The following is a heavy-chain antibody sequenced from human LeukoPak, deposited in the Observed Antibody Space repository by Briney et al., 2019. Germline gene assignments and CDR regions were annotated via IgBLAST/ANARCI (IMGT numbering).Heavy chain of an antibody. CDR1: GYTFTGYY. CDR2: INPNSGGT. D-gene: IGHD2-21*02. J-gene: IGHJ4*02. Sequence: ASVKVSCKASGYTFTGYYMHRVRQAPGQGLEWMGWINPNSGGTNYARKFQGRVTMTRDTSISTAYMELSRLRSDDTAVYYCARNVNCGGDCYSFFDYWGQGTLVTVSS. CDR3: ARNVNCGGDCYSFFDY. V-gene: IGHV1-2*02.